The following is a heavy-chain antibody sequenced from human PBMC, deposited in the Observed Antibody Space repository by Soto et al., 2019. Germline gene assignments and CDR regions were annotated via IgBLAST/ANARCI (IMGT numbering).Heavy chain of an antibody. Sequence: EVQLVESGGGLAQPGGSLRLSCAASGFTFSSDAMDWVRQAPGKGLEYVSGISSNGIGTYYASSVKGRFTISRDNSRDTVYLQMDSLRPEDMAVYDCARRARADYYYMDVWCKGTTVTVS. CDR2: ISSNGIGT. CDR3: ARRARADYYYMDV. D-gene: IGHD6-6*01. J-gene: IGHJ6*03. V-gene: IGHV3-64*01. CDR1: GFTFSSDA.